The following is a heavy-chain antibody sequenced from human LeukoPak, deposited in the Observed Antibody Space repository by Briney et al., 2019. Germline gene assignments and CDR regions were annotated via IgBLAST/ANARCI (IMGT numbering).Heavy chain of an antibody. V-gene: IGHV3-48*03. CDR3: ARDIEDASGREGEPDAFDI. CDR2: ISSSGRTI. D-gene: IGHD3-10*01. Sequence: PGGSLRLSCAASGFSFSSYEMNWVRQAPGKGLEWVSYISSSGRTIYYADSVKGRFTISRDNAKNTLYLQMNSLRAEDTAVYYCARDIEDASGREGEPDAFDIWGQGTMVTVSS. CDR1: GFSFSSYE. J-gene: IGHJ3*02.